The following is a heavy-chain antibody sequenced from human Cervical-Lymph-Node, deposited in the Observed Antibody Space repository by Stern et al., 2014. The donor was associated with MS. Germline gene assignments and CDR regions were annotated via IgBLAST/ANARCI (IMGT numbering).Heavy chain of an antibody. J-gene: IGHJ4*02. D-gene: IGHD5-12*01. CDR2: IIPIFGTA. Sequence: VQLVESGAEVKKPGSSVKVSCRASGGTFGSFAVNWVRQAPGQGLEWMGGIIPIFGTANSAQIFQGRVTITADEATTTSYMELNSLTSDDTAVYFCTREAIGHSGTFDFWGQGTLFTVSS. CDR1: GGTFGSFA. CDR3: TREAIGHSGTFDF. V-gene: IGHV1-69*01.